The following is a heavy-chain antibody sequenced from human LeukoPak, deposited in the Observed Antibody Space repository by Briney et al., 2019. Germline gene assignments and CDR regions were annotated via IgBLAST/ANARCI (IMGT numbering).Heavy chain of an antibody. CDR1: GFTFSNFW. V-gene: IGHV3-74*01. J-gene: IGHJ5*02. CDR3: ARDGDFWSGYNSNWFDP. Sequence: GGSLRLSCAASGFTFSNFWMHWVRQAPGKGLVWVALIYGDGSFTRYADSVKGRFTISRDNAKNTLYLQMNSLRAEDTAVYYCARDGDFWSGYNSNWFDPWGQGTLVTVSS. CDR2: IYGDGSFT. D-gene: IGHD3-3*01.